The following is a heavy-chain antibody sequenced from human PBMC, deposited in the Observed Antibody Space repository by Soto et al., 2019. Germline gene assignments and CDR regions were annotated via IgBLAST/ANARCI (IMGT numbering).Heavy chain of an antibody. CDR1: GFTFSTFA. CDR2: ISYDGSNK. V-gene: IGHV3-30-3*01. Sequence: GGSLRLSCAASGFTFSTFAMNWVRQAPGKGLEWVSVISYDGSNKYYADSVKGRFTISRDNSKNTLYLQMNSLRTEDTAVYYCASWGSMPGDYWGQGTLGNVSS. D-gene: IGHD3-16*01. CDR3: ASWGSMPGDY. J-gene: IGHJ4*02.